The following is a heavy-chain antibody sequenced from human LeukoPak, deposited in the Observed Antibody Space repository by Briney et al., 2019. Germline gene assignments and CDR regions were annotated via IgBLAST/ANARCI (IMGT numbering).Heavy chain of an antibody. CDR3: ASPRIDDILTGYYLQGSLDY. D-gene: IGHD3-9*01. Sequence: PGRSLRLSCAASGFTFSSYAMHWVRQAPGKGLEWVAVISYDGSNKYYADSVKGRFTIARDNSKNTLYLQMNSLRAEDTAVYYCASPRIDDILTGYYLQGSLDYWGQGTLVTVSS. CDR2: ISYDGSNK. J-gene: IGHJ4*02. CDR1: GFTFSSYA. V-gene: IGHV3-30-3*01.